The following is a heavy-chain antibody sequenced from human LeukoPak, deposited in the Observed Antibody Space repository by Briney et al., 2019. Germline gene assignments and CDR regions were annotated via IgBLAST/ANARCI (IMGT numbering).Heavy chain of an antibody. V-gene: IGHV4-39*07. D-gene: IGHD5-24*01. Sequence: SETLSLTCTVSGGSISSSSYYWGWIRQPPGKGLEWIGSIYYSGSTYYNPSLKSRVTISVDTSKNQFSLKLSSVTAADTAVYYCARDYGGYNVYDYWGQGTLVTVSS. J-gene: IGHJ4*02. CDR2: IYYSGST. CDR1: GGSISSSSYY. CDR3: ARDYGGYNVYDY.